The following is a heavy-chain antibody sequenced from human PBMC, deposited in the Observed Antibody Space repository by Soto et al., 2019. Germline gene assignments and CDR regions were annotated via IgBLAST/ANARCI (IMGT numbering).Heavy chain of an antibody. CDR1: GFIFTSYS. J-gene: IGHJ6*02. CDR2: NSSSSSYI. CDR3: ARDSGSSSDYYGMDV. Sequence: EVQLVDSGGGLVKPGGSLRLSCAASGFIFTSYSMNWVRQAPGKGLEWVSSNSSSSSYIYYADSVKGRFTISRDNAKNSLYLQMSSLRAEDTAVYYCARDSGSSSDYYGMDVWGQGTTVTVSS. V-gene: IGHV3-21*01. D-gene: IGHD6-13*01.